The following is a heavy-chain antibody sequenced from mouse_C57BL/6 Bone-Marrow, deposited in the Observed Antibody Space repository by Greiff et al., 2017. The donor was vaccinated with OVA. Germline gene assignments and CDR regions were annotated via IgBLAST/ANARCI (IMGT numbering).Heavy chain of an antibody. D-gene: IGHD1-2*01. V-gene: IGHV1-64*01. J-gene: IGHJ2*01. CDR2: IHPNSGST. Sequence: VQLQQPGAELVKPGASVKLSCKASGYTFTSYWMHWVKQRPGQGLEWIGMIHPNSGSTNYNEKFKSKATLTVDKSSSTAYMQLSSLTSEDSAVYYCAREASTAYFDYWGQGTTLTVSS. CDR1: GYTFTSYW. CDR3: AREASTAYFDY.